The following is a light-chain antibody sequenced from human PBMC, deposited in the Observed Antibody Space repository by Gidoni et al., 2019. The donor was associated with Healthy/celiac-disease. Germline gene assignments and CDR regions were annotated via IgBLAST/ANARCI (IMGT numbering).Light chain of an antibody. CDR1: KLGDKY. V-gene: IGLV3-1*01. J-gene: IGLJ2*01. CDR2: QDS. Sequence: SYELTQPPSVPVSPGQTASITRSGDKLGDKYACWYQQTPGQSPVLVIYQDSKRPSGIPERFSGSNSGNTATLTISGTQAMDEADYYCQAWDSSTVVFGGGTKLTVL. CDR3: QAWDSSTVV.